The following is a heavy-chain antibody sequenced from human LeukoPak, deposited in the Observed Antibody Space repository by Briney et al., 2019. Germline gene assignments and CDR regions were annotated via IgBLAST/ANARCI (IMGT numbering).Heavy chain of an antibody. Sequence: SQTLSLTCAVFGDSVSTNRAAWDWIRQSPSRGLEWLGSLSYTSTWNYEYAISVRGRITISPDTSKNHFSLQLNSVTPEDTAIYFCVREPNRAFFDSWGQGILVTVSS. J-gene: IGHJ4*02. CDR3: VREPNRAFFDS. D-gene: IGHD2/OR15-2a*01. CDR2: LSYTSTWNY. CDR1: GDSVSTNRAA. V-gene: IGHV6-1*01.